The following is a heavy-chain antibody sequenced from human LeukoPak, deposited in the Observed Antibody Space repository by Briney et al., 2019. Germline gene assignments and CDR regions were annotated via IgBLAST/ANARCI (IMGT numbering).Heavy chain of an antibody. D-gene: IGHD3-10*01. J-gene: IGHJ3*02. Sequence: GGSLRLSCAASGFTFSSYWMSWGRQAPGKGLEWVANIKQDGSEKYYVDSVKGRFTISRDNAKNSLYLQMNSLRAEDTAVYYCARVMGRGAFDIWGQGTMVTVSS. CDR3: ARVMGRGAFDI. CDR2: IKQDGSEK. V-gene: IGHV3-7*01. CDR1: GFTFSSYW.